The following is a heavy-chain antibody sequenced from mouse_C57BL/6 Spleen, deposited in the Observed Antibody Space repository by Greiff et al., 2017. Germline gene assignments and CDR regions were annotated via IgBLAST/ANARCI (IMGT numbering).Heavy chain of an antibody. Sequence: VQRVESGAELMKPGASVKLSCKATGYTLTGYWIEWVKQRPGHGLEWIGEILPGIGSTNYNEKFKGTATFTADTSSNTAYMQLSSLTTEDSAIYYCARYSTRFDYWGQGTTLTVSS. CDR3: ARYSTRFDY. V-gene: IGHV1-9*01. D-gene: IGHD2-1*01. CDR2: ILPGIGST. J-gene: IGHJ2*01. CDR1: GYTLTGYW.